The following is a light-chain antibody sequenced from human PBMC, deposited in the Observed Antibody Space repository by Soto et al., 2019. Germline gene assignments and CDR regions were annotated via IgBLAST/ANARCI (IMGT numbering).Light chain of an antibody. V-gene: IGKV3-20*01. CDR2: GVS. J-gene: IGKJ1*01. CDR1: QSTFSNY. CDR3: QQYGTSPRT. Sequence: EVMLTQSPGTLSLSPGERATLSCRASQSTFSNYLAWYQQKSGQAPRLLIYGVSNRATGIPDRFSGSGSGTDFTLTISRLEPEDFAVYYCQQYGTSPRTFGQGTKVEFK.